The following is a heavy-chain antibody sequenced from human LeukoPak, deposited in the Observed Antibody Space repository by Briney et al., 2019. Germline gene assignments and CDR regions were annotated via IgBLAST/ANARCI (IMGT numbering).Heavy chain of an antibody. J-gene: IGHJ4*02. CDR3: ARDGPTAAPFDY. D-gene: IGHD2-2*01. Sequence: ASVKVSCKASGYTFTDYYMHWVRQAPGQGLEWMGWINPNSGGTNYAQKFQGRVTMTRDTSSSTVYMELSRLRSDDTAVYFCARDGPTAAPFDYWGQGTLVTVSS. V-gene: IGHV1-2*02. CDR1: GYTFTDYY. CDR2: INPNSGGT.